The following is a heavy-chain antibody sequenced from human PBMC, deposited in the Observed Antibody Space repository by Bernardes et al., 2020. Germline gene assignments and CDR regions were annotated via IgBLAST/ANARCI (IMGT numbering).Heavy chain of an antibody. D-gene: IGHD4-17*01. J-gene: IGHJ2*01. CDR1: GGSISSYY. CDR3: ARLGLRSNDWYFDL. V-gene: IGHV4-59*01. Sequence: SETLSLTCTVSGGSISSYYWSWIRQPPGKGLEWIGYIYYSGSTNYNPSLKSRVTISVDTSKNQFSLKLSSVTAADTAVYYCARLGLRSNDWYFDLWGRGTLVTVSS. CDR2: IYYSGST.